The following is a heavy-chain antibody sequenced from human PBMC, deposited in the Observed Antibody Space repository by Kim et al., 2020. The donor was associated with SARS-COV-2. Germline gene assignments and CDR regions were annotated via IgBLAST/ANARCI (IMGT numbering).Heavy chain of an antibody. CDR3: AKRAAAGTSIAAFDI. Sequence: DTVQGRFTISRDNPKNTLYLQMTSLRAEDTAVYYCAKRAAAGTSIAAFDIWGQGTMVTVSS. J-gene: IGHJ3*02. V-gene: IGHV3-30*02. D-gene: IGHD6-13*01.